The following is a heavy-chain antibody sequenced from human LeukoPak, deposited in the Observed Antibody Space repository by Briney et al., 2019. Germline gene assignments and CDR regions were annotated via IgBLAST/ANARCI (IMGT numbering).Heavy chain of an antibody. CDR3: ARATHVDNWFDP. CDR1: GDTLTELS. CDR2: ISPNSGGT. Sequence: GASVKVSCKLSGDTLTELSMHWVRQAPGQGLEWMGWISPNSGGTNYAQKFQGRVTMTRDTSISTAYMELSRLRSDDTAVYYCARATHVDNWFDPWGQGTLVTVSS. J-gene: IGHJ5*02. V-gene: IGHV1-2*02.